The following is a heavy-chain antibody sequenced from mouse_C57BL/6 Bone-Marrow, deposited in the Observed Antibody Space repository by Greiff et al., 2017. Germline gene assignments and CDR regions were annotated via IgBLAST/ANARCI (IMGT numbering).Heavy chain of an antibody. CDR3: ARHGRGLGY. D-gene: IGHD2-13*01. V-gene: IGHV5-6*01. CDR2: ISSGGSYT. J-gene: IGHJ2*01. CDR1: GFTFSSYG. Sequence: EVQLQQSGGDLVKPGGSLKLSCAASGFTFSSYGMSWVRQTPDKRLEWVATISSGGSYTYYPDSVKGRFTISRDNAKNTLYLQMSSLKSEDTAMYYCARHGRGLGYWGQGTTLTVSS.